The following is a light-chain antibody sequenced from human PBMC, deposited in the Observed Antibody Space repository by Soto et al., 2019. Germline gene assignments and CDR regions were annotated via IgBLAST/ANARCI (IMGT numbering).Light chain of an antibody. CDR2: NTS. Sequence: DIQMTQSPSTLSASVGESVTIACRASQTISSWVAWYQQKPGKAPRLLIYNTSSLESGVPSSFSGSGSATAFTLTISGLQPDDFASYYCQQYNTYFSLTFGGGTKVDIK. CDR3: QQYNTYFSLT. V-gene: IGKV1-5*03. J-gene: IGKJ4*01. CDR1: QTISSW.